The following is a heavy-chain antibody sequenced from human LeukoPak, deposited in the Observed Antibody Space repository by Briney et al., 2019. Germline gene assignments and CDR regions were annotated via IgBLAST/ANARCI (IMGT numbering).Heavy chain of an antibody. D-gene: IGHD2-15*01. Sequence: SGGSLRLSCAASGFTFSSYAMHWVRQAPGKGLEWVAVISYDGSNKYYADSVKGRFTISRDNSKNTLYLQMNSLRAEDTAVYYCARDLGRYCSGGSCYSLAYWGQGTLVTVSS. J-gene: IGHJ4*02. CDR2: ISYDGSNK. CDR3: ARDLGRYCSGGSCYSLAY. CDR1: GFTFSSYA. V-gene: IGHV3-30-3*01.